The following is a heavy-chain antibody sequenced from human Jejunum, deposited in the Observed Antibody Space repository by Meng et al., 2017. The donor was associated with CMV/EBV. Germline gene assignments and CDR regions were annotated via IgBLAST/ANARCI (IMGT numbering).Heavy chain of an antibody. CDR1: GFNVSNYG. V-gene: IGHV3-23*01. D-gene: IGHD6-13*01. J-gene: IGHJ4*02. CDR3: AKEIAEADY. Sequence: CASWGFNVSNYGLAWVRQATGKGMGWISANTGSGRTKYTDSRKGRYNISRDNTKNTLYQQIDSLRAKDTAVYNCAKEIAEADYWGPGTLVTVSS. CDR2: NTGSGRT.